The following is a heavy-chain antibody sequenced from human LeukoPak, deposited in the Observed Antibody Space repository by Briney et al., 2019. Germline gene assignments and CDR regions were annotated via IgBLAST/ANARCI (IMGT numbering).Heavy chain of an antibody. Sequence: NLGESLKISCKGSGYSFPNYWIVWVRQMPGKGLEWMGVIYPGDSDTRYSPSFQGQVTISADKSISTAYLQWSSLKASDTAMYYCARQKRAVGATNLGFDYWGQGTLVTVSS. CDR1: GYSFPNYW. J-gene: IGHJ4*02. V-gene: IGHV5-51*01. CDR2: IYPGDSDT. CDR3: ARQKRAVGATNLGFDY. D-gene: IGHD1-26*01.